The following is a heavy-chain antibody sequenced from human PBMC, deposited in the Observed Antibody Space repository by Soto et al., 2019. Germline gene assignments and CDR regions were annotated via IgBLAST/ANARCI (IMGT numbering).Heavy chain of an antibody. Sequence: LRLSCAASGFTFSSYAMSWVRQAPGKGLEWVSAISGSGGSTYYADSVKGRFTISRDNSKNTLYLQMNSLRAEDTAVYYCAKDIRAMVTVFDYWGQGTLVTVSS. J-gene: IGHJ4*02. D-gene: IGHD5-18*01. CDR3: AKDIRAMVTVFDY. V-gene: IGHV3-23*01. CDR2: ISGSGGST. CDR1: GFTFSSYA.